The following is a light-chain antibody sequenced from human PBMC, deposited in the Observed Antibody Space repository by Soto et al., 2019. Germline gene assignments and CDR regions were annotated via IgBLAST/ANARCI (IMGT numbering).Light chain of an antibody. Sequence: EIVMTQSPATLSVSPGERATISCRASQSVSSDLAWYQQKPGQAPRLLIYGASTRATGIPARFSGSGSGTDFTLTISSLQSEDFAVYYCQQYNNWPPITVGQGTRREIK. V-gene: IGKV3D-15*01. CDR1: QSVSSD. J-gene: IGKJ5*01. CDR3: QQYNNWPPIT. CDR2: GAS.